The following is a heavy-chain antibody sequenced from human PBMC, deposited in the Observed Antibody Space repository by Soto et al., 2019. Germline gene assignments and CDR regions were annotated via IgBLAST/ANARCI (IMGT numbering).Heavy chain of an antibody. D-gene: IGHD6-13*01. Sequence: PGEALKISWKASGNTFTCDYIGWVRQMPGKGLEGMVIIYPGDSDTRYSPSFQGQVTISADKSINTTYLQWSSLKASDTAIYYCARQAAAGKYYYATDVWGQGTTVTVSS. CDR2: IYPGDSDT. CDR1: GNTFTCDY. J-gene: IGHJ6*02. CDR3: ARQAAAGKYYYATDV. V-gene: IGHV5-51*01.